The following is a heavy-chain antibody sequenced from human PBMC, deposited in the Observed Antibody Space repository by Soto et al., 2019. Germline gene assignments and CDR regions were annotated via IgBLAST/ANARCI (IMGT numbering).Heavy chain of an antibody. CDR1: GFTFSSYG. J-gene: IGHJ4*02. V-gene: IGHV3-33*01. D-gene: IGHD3-22*01. CDR2: IWYDGSNK. CDR3: ARDGNTYYYDSSGYYGGFDY. Sequence: QVQLVESGGGVVQPGRSLRLSCAASGFTFSSYGMHWVRQAPGKGLEWVAVIWYDGSNKYYADSVKGRFTISRDNSKNMLYLQMNSLRAEDTAVYYCARDGNTYYYDSSGYYGGFDYWGQGTLVTVSS.